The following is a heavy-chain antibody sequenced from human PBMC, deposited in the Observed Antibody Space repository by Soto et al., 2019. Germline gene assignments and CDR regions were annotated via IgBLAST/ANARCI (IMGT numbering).Heavy chain of an antibody. V-gene: IGHV4-34*01. CDR3: ARGPMAAAGYYYYGMDV. CDR2: INHSGSI. D-gene: IGHD6-13*01. J-gene: IGHJ6*02. Sequence: QVQLQQWGAGLLKPSETLSLTCAFYGGSFRGYYWSWIRQPPGKGLEWIGEINHSGSINYNPSLKSRVTISVDTSKNQFSLKLSSVTAADTAVYYCARGPMAAAGYYYYGMDVWGQGTTVTVSS. CDR1: GGSFRGYY.